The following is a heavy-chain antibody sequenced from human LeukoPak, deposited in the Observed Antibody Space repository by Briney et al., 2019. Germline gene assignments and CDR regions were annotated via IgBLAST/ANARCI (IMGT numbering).Heavy chain of an antibody. CDR1: GGSISSYY. CDR3: ARRTGSGYYVFDY. J-gene: IGHJ4*02. D-gene: IGHD3-3*01. Sequence: PSETLSLTCTVSGGSISSYYWSWVRQPPVKGLEWIGYIYYSGSTNYNPSLKSRVTISVDTSKNQFSLKLSSVTAADTAVYYCARRTGSGYYVFDYWGQGTLVTVSS. V-gene: IGHV4-59*01. CDR2: IYYSGST.